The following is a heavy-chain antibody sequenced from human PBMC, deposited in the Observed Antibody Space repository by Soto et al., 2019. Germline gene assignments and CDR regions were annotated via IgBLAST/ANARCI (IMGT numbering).Heavy chain of an antibody. Sequence: QLQLQESGPGLVKPSETLSLTCTVSGGSISSSSYYWGWIRQPPGKGLEWIGSIYYSGSTYYNPSLKSRVTISVDTSKNQFSLKLSSVTAADTAVYYCARHDRATMDFDYWGQGTLVTVSS. CDR1: GGSISSSSYY. CDR3: ARHDRATMDFDY. D-gene: IGHD5-12*01. V-gene: IGHV4-39*01. J-gene: IGHJ4*02. CDR2: IYYSGST.